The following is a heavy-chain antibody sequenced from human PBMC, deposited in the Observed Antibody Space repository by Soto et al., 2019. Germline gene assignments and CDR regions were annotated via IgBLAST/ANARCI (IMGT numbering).Heavy chain of an antibody. CDR1: GFTFSSSS. J-gene: IGHJ2*01. CDR2: ISSSSSTM. CDR3: ARLRSGYPFDL. D-gene: IGHD6-13*01. V-gene: IGHV3-48*02. Sequence: EVQLVESGGGLVQPGGSLRLSCAASGFTFSSSSMNWVRQAPGKGLEWVSYISSSSSTMYYADSVKGRFTISRDNAKYSLYLQMISLRDEDTAVYSCARLRSGYPFDLWGRGTPVTVSS.